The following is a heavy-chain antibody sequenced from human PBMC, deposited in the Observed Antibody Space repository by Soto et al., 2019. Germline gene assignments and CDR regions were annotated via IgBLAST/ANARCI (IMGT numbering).Heavy chain of an antibody. CDR1: GGTFSSYA. Sequence: SVKVSCKASGGTFSSYAISWVRQAPGQGLEWMGGIIPIFGTANYAQKFQGRVTITADESTSTAYMELSSLRSEDTAVYYCARWYYYDSSPYYFHYWGKGTLVTXS. V-gene: IGHV1-69*13. CDR3: ARWYYYDSSPYYFHY. CDR2: IIPIFGTA. D-gene: IGHD3-22*01. J-gene: IGHJ4*02.